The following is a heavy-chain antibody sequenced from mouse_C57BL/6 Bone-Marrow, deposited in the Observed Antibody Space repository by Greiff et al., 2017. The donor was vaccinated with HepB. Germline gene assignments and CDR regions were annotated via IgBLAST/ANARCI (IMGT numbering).Heavy chain of an antibody. D-gene: IGHD1-1*01. Sequence: DVQLVESGGGLVKPGGSLKLSCAASGFTFSDYGMHWVRQAPEKGLEWVAYISSGSSTIYYADTVKGRFTISRDNAKNTLFLQMTSLRSEDTAMYYCARYYYGRKGYYFDYWGQGTTLTVSS. V-gene: IGHV5-17*01. CDR2: ISSGSSTI. CDR3: ARYYYGRKGYYFDY. J-gene: IGHJ2*01. CDR1: GFTFSDYG.